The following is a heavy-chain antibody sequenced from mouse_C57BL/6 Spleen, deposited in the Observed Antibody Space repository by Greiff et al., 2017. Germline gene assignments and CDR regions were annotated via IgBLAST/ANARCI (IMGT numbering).Heavy chain of an antibody. V-gene: IGHV5-9*01. D-gene: IGHD1-1*01. Sequence: EVQVVESGGGLVKPGGSLKLSCAASGFTFSSYTMSWVRQTPEKRLEWVATISGGGGNTYYPDSVKGRFTISRDNAKNTLYLQMSSLRSEDTALYYCARHIYYGSSYDYYAMDYWGQGTSVTVSS. CDR1: GFTFSSYT. CDR3: ARHIYYGSSYDYYAMDY. CDR2: ISGGGGNT. J-gene: IGHJ4*01.